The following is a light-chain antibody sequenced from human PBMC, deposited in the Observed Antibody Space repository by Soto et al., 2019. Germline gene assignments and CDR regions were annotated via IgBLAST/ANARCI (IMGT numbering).Light chain of an antibody. Sequence: DIQMTQSPSTLSASVGDRVTITCRASQSISSWLAWYQQKPGKAPTLLIYEASSLESGVPARFSGSGSGTEYTLTISSLQPDDFATAYCQQYNSYSPRTFGQGTKLEIK. CDR1: QSISSW. CDR2: EAS. V-gene: IGKV1-5*03. CDR3: QQYNSYSPRT. J-gene: IGKJ2*02.